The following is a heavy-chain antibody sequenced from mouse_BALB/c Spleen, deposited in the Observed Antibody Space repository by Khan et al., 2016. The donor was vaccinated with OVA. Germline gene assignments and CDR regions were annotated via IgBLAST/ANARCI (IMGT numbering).Heavy chain of an antibody. CDR1: GFTFSTYG. V-gene: IGHV5-6*01. CDR3: ARLAYYYNSEGFAY. CDR2: INTGGAYT. D-gene: IGHD1-1*01. Sequence: EVQLVESGGDFVRPGGSLKLSCVASGFTFSTYGMSWVRQTPDKRLEWVATINTGGAYTYYPDSVKGRFTISRDNAKNTLYLQLSSLKSEDTATYYCARLAYYYNSEGFAYWGQGTLVTVSA. J-gene: IGHJ3*01.